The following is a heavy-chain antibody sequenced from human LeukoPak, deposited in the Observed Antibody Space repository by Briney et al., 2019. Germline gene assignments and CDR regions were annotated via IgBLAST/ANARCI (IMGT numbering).Heavy chain of an antibody. J-gene: IGHJ4*02. CDR3: AREYYYDSSGYYRVIDY. CDR1: GYTFTSYG. CDR2: ISAYNGNT. V-gene: IGHV1-18*01. D-gene: IGHD3-22*01. Sequence: ASVTVSCKASGYTFTSYGISWVRQAPGQGLEWMGWISAYNGNTNYAQKLQGRVTMTTDTSTSTAYMELRSLRSDDTAVYYCAREYYYDSSGYYRVIDYWGQGTLVTVSS.